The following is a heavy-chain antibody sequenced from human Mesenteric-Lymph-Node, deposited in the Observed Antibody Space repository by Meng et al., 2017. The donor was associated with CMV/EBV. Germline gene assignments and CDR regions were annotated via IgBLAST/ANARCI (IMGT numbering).Heavy chain of an antibody. CDR2: IRSKAYGGTT. J-gene: IGHJ5*02. D-gene: IGHD3-3*01. V-gene: IGHV3-49*04. CDR3: TRYYDFWSGYYRGMRFDP. Sequence: GESLKISCTASGFTFGDYAMSWVRQAPGKGLEWIGFIRSKAYGGTTEYAASVKDRFTISRDDSKSIAYLQMNSLKTEDTAVYYCTRYYDFWSGYYRGMRFDPWGQGTLVTVSS. CDR1: GFTFGDYA.